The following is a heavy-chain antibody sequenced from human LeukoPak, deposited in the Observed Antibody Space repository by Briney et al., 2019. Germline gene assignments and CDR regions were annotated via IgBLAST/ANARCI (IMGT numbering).Heavy chain of an antibody. J-gene: IGHJ6*03. CDR2: INPSGGST. V-gene: IGHV1-46*01. Sequence: GASVKVSCKASGYTFTSYYMHWVRQAPGQGLEWMGIINPSGGSTSYAQKFQGRVTMTRDMSTSTVYMELSSLRSEDSAVYYCARDLYSSSWDRGKRPNYYYYYMDVWGKGTTVTVSS. D-gene: IGHD6-13*01. CDR3: ARDLYSSSWDRGKRPNYYYYYMDV. CDR1: GYTFTSYY.